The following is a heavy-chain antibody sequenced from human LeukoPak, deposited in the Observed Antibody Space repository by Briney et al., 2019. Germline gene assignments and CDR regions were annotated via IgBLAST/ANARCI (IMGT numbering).Heavy chain of an antibody. V-gene: IGHV3-7*01. D-gene: IGHD6-19*01. Sequence: GGSLRLSCAASGFTFSSYWMTWVRQAPGKGLEWVANIKEDGSEKYYVDSVKGRFTISRDNAKKSVYLEINSLRVEDTAVYYCARDDSSGWFHYWGQGALVTVSS. CDR3: ARDDSSGWFHY. CDR2: IKEDGSEK. J-gene: IGHJ4*02. CDR1: GFTFSSYW.